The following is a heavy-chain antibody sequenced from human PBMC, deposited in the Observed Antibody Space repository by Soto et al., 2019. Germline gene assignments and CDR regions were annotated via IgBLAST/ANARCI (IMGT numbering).Heavy chain of an antibody. V-gene: IGHV1-3*01. J-gene: IGHJ4*02. CDR3: ARDGVAAGNINFDY. Sequence: GASVKVSCKASGYTFTNYAMHWVRQAPGQRLEWMGWINGGNGNTKYSPKLQDRVTITRDTSASTAYMELSSLRSEDTALYYCARDGVAAGNINFDYWGQGTLVTVYS. CDR2: INGGNGNT. CDR1: GYTFTNYA. D-gene: IGHD6-25*01.